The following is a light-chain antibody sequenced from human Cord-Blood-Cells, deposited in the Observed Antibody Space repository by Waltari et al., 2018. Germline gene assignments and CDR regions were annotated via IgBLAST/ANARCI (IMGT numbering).Light chain of an antibody. V-gene: IGKV1-39*01. CDR2: AAS. J-gene: IGKJ2*01. Sequence: DIQMTPSPSSLSASVGDRVTITCRASQSISSYLNWYQQKPGKAPKLLIYAASSLQSGVPSRFSGSGSGTDVTLTIRSLQPEDFSTYYCQQSYSTLYTFGQGTKLEIK. CDR1: QSISSY. CDR3: QQSYSTLYT.